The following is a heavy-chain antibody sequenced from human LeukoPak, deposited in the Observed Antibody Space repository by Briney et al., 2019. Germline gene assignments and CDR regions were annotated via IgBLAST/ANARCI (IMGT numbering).Heavy chain of an antibody. CDR2: INEDGSEN. CDR1: GFTMSSSW. CDR3: ARDRGWYHADY. Sequence: GGSLRLSCTVSGFTMSSSWMSWVRQAPGKGLEWVANINEDGSENNYVGSVKGRFTISRDNAKNSLFLQMNSLRAEDTAVYYYARDRGWYHADYWGQGTLVTVSA. J-gene: IGHJ4*02. V-gene: IGHV3-7*04. D-gene: IGHD6-19*01.